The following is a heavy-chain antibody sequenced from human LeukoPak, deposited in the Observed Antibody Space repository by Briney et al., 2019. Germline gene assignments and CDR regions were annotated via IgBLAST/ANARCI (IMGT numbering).Heavy chain of an antibody. V-gene: IGHV3-23*01. D-gene: IGHD4-17*01. CDR2: ISGSGGST. J-gene: IGHJ4*02. CDR1: GFTFSSYA. Sequence: GGSLRLSCAASGFTFSSYAMSWVRQAPGKGLEWVSLISGSGGSTYYADSVKGRFTISRDNAKNSLYLQMSSLRAEDTAMYYCARYYGDHAGCFDYWGQGTLVTVSS. CDR3: ARYYGDHAGCFDY.